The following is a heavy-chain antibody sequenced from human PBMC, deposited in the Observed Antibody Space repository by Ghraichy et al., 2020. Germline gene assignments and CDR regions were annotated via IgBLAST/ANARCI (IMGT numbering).Heavy chain of an antibody. Sequence: GASLRLSCAASGFTFSNAWMSWVRQAPGKGLERVGRIKSKTDGGTTDYAAPVKGRFTISRDDSKNTLYLQMNSLKTEDTAVYYCTTRRDCSSTSCYVYYYYGMDVWGQGTTVTVSS. CDR3: TTRRDCSSTSCYVYYYYGMDV. D-gene: IGHD2-2*01. CDR2: IKSKTDGGTT. CDR1: GFTFSNAW. V-gene: IGHV3-15*01. J-gene: IGHJ6*02.